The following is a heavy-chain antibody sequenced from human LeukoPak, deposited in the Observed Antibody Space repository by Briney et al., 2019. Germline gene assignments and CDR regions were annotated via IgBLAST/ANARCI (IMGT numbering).Heavy chain of an antibody. V-gene: IGHV3-21*01. J-gene: IGHJ6*03. CDR3: ARVGPRGYSYGYYMDV. CDR1: GFTFSNAW. CDR2: ISSSSSYI. D-gene: IGHD5-18*01. Sequence: GGSLRLSCAASGFTFSNAWMSWVRQAPGKGLEWVSSISSSSSYIYYADSVKGRFTISRDNAKNSLYLQMNSLRAEDTAVYYCARVGPRGYSYGYYMDVWGKGTTVTVSS.